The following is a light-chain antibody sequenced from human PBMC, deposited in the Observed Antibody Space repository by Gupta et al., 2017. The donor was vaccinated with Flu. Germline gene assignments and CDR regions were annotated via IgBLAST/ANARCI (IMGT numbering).Light chain of an antibody. J-gene: IGKJ5*01. V-gene: IGKV1-33*01. Sequence: DIQMTQSPSSLSASVGDRVTITCRASQHITTYLNWYQQKPGKAPQLLIYDASNLETGVPSRFSGSGSGTDFTFTISRLEAEDFATYYCQQEDKIPVTFGQRTHLDI. CDR1: QHITTY. CDR2: DAS. CDR3: QQEDKIPVT.